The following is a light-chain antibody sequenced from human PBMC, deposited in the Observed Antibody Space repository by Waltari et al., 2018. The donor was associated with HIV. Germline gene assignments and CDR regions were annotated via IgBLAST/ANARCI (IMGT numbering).Light chain of an antibody. CDR1: SSDIGGYNY. CDR3: SSYAPTNKFYVL. CDR2: EVT. V-gene: IGLV2-8*01. J-gene: IGLJ2*01. Sequence: QSALTQPPSASGSPGQSVTMSCTGTSSDIGGYNYVSWYQHHPGKAPQLIMTEVTKRPSGVPDRFSGSKSGNTASLTVSGLQAEDEAHYYCSSYAPTNKFYVLFGGGTTLTVL.